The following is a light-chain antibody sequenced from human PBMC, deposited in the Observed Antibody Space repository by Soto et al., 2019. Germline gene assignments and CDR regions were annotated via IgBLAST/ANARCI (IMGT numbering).Light chain of an antibody. Sequence: QSALTQPASVSGSPGQSITISCTGTSSDVGGHNYVSWYQQHPGKAPKLMIYEVTNRPSGVSNRFSGPKSGNTASLTISGLQAEDEADYYCSSYTFTSTLYVFGTGTKLTVL. CDR2: EVT. V-gene: IGLV2-14*01. CDR3: SSYTFTSTLYV. J-gene: IGLJ1*01. CDR1: SSDVGGHNY.